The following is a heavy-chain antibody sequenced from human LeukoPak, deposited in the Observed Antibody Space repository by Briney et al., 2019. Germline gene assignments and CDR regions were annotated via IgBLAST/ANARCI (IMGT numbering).Heavy chain of an antibody. J-gene: IGHJ6*02. CDR1: GFTFSSYS. CDR3: ARDTRPDV. Sequence: GGSLRLSCAASGFTFSSYSMNWVRQAPGKGLEWVSSISSSSSYIYYAHSVKGRFTISRDNAKNSLYLQMNSLRAEDTAVYYCARDTRPDVWGQGTTVTVSS. CDR2: ISSSSSYI. V-gene: IGHV3-21*01.